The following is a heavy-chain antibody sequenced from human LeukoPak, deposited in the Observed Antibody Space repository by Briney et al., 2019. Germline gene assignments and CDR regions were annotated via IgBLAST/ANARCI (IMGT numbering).Heavy chain of an antibody. Sequence: SETLSLTCTVSGGSISSGSYYWSWIRQPAGKGLEWIGSIYYSGSTYYNPSLKGRVTISVDTSRNQFSLKLTSVTAADTAVYYCARRVATSGNFFDYWGPGTLVTVS. CDR3: ARRVATSGNFFDY. CDR2: IYYSGST. D-gene: IGHD3-3*01. V-gene: IGHV4-39*01. J-gene: IGHJ4*02. CDR1: GGSISSGSYY.